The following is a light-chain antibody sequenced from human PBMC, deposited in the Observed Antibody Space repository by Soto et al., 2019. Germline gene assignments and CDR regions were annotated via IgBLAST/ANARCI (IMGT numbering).Light chain of an antibody. CDR1: ESVSSY. V-gene: IGKV3-11*01. Sequence: EILLTQSPATLSLSPGERATLSCRANESVSSYLAWYQQKPGQAPRLLIYDASSRATGIPARFSGSGSGTDFTLTISSLEPEDFAVYYCQQRGNWPWAQYTFGQGTKLEI. J-gene: IGKJ2*01. CDR2: DAS. CDR3: QQRGNWPWAQYT.